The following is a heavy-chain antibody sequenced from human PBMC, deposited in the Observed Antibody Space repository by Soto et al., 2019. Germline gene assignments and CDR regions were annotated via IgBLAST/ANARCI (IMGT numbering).Heavy chain of an antibody. V-gene: IGHV4-39*01. CDR2: VFYSGTP. CDR3: ARQVAPYNWFDP. Sequence: ASETLSLTCTVSGGSISSSSHYWDWIRQPPGKGLEWIGSVFYSGTPYYNPSLKSRVIISVDTSKNQSSLKLSSVSAADTAVYYCARQVAPYNWFDPWGQGTLVTVSS. J-gene: IGHJ5*02. CDR1: GGSISSSSHY.